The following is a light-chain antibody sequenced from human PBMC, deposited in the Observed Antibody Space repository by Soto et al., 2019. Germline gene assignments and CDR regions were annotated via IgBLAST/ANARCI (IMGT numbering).Light chain of an antibody. Sequence: QSALTQPASVSGSPGQSITISCTGTSNDIGANDYVSWYQHHPGQAPKILIYEAANRPSGVSHRFSGSKSGNTASLTISGLQAEDEADYFFTSYTSTSTLVFGGGTKLTVL. CDR3: TSYTSTSTLV. V-gene: IGLV2-14*01. CDR2: EAA. CDR1: SNDIGANDY. J-gene: IGLJ2*01.